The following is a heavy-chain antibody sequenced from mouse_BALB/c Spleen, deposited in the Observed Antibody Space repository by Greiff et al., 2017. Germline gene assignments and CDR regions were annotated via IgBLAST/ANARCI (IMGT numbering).Heavy chain of an antibody. Sequence: QVQLQQSGPGLVQPSQSLSITCTVSGFSLTSYGVHWVRQSPGKGLEWLGVIWSGGSTDYNAAFISRLSISKDNSKSQVFFKMNSLQANDTAIYYCARNCRTTVVPSYAMDYWGQGTSVTVSS. CDR3: ARNCRTTVVPSYAMDY. D-gene: IGHD1-1*01. CDR1: GFSLTSYG. CDR2: IWSGGST. V-gene: IGHV2-2*02. J-gene: IGHJ4*01.